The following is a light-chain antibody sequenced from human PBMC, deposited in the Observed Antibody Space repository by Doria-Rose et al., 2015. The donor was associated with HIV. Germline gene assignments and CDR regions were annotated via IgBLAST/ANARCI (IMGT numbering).Light chain of an antibody. Sequence: QSALTQPPSVARAPGQMVSITCTRSSSNIEAGFDVNWYQQYPGTAAKRLIHGNTNRPSGVPDRFSGSKSGYSASLAISGLRAEDEADYYCQSYDSRLSVYVFGTGTKVTVL. CDR3: QSYDSRLSVYV. CDR1: SSNIEAGFD. CDR2: GNT. J-gene: IGLJ1*01. V-gene: IGLV1-40*01.